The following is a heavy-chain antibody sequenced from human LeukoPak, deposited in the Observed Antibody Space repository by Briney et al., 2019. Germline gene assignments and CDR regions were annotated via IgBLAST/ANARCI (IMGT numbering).Heavy chain of an antibody. CDR2: ITGSGGST. D-gene: IGHD2-21*02. J-gene: IGHJ4*02. V-gene: IGHV3-23*01. CDR3: AKEAQARTADY. Sequence: GGSLRLSCAASGYTFSSYDMSWVRQAPGKGLEWVSAITGSGGSTYYAVSVKGRFTISRDNSKNTLYLQMNSLRAEDTAVYYCAKEAQARTADYWGQGTLVTVSS. CDR1: GYTFSSYD.